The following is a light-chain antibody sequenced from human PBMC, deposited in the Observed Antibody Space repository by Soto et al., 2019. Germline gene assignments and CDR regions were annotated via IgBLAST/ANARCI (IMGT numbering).Light chain of an antibody. Sequence: EIVMTQSPATLSVSPGERATLSCRASQSIRSNLAWYQQKPGQAPRLLIYGASTRATGIPARFSGSGSGTEFNLTISSLPSEDFAVYYCQQYNIWPPLTFGGGTKVEIK. V-gene: IGKV3-15*01. CDR2: GAS. CDR3: QQYNIWPPLT. J-gene: IGKJ4*01. CDR1: QSIRSN.